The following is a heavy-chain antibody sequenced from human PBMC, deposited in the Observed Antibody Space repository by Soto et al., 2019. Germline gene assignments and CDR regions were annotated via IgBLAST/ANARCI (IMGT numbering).Heavy chain of an antibody. V-gene: IGHV3-30*18. Sequence: GGSLRLSCAASGFTFSSYGMHWVRQAPGKGLEWVAVISYDGSNKYYADSVKGRFTISRDNSKNTLYLQMNSLRAEDTAVYYCAKGAGYDYGDYEELVHNWFDPWGQGTLVTVSS. CDR1: GFTFSSYG. CDR2: ISYDGSNK. J-gene: IGHJ5*02. D-gene: IGHD4-17*01. CDR3: AKGAGYDYGDYEELVHNWFDP.